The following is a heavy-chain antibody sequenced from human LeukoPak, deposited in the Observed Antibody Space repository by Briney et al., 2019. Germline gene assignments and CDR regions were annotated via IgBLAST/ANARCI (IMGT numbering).Heavy chain of an antibody. CDR1: VVTLTKSI. J-gene: IGHJ4*02. CDR3: ASISAAGTSDY. Sequence: GGSLRLSSAHPVVTLTKSIMDSVSQAPGKGLKWVSFISSSSRTVYYADSVKGRFTISRDNAKNSLYLQMNSLRDEDTAVYYCASISAAGTSDYWGQGSLVTVSS. V-gene: IGHV3-48*02. D-gene: IGHD6-13*01. CDR2: ISSSSRTV.